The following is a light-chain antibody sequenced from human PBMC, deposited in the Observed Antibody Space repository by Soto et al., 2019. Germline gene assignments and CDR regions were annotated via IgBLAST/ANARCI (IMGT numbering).Light chain of an antibody. CDR2: EVN. J-gene: IGLJ1*01. Sequence: QSVLTQPASVSGSPGQSITISCTGTSSDVGGYNYVSWYQQHPGKAPKLLIYEVNNRPSAVSDRFSGSKSGNTASLTISGLQAEDEADYYCASYTSNRGVFGTGTKLTVL. V-gene: IGLV2-14*01. CDR3: ASYTSNRGV. CDR1: SSDVGGYNY.